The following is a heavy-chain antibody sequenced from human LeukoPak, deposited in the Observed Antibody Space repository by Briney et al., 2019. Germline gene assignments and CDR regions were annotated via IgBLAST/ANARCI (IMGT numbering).Heavy chain of an antibody. Sequence: SETLSLTCAVYGGSFSGYYWSWIRQPPGKGPEWIGEINNSGSTNYNPSLKSRVTISVDTSKNQFSLKLSSVTAADTAVYYCARGRYSSGWWYWGQGTLVTVSS. D-gene: IGHD6-19*01. CDR2: INNSGST. J-gene: IGHJ4*02. V-gene: IGHV4-34*01. CDR1: GGSFSGYY. CDR3: ARGRYSSGWWY.